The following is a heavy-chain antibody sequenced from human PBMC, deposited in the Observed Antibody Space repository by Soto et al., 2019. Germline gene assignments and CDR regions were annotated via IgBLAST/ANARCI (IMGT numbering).Heavy chain of an antibody. Sequence: QVQLQQWGAGLLKPSETLSLTCAVYGGSFSGYYWSWIRQPPGKGLEWIGEINHGGSTNYNPSLKSRVTIPGDTSKNQCALKLSSVTAADTAVYYCARRSGGPPAKFDPWGQGTLVTVSS. CDR3: ARRSGGPPAKFDP. CDR1: GGSFSGYY. J-gene: IGHJ5*02. V-gene: IGHV4-34*01. D-gene: IGHD3-10*01. CDR2: INHGGST.